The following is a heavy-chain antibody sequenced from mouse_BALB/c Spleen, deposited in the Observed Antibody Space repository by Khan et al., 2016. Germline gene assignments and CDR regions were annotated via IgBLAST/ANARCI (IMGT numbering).Heavy chain of an antibody. D-gene: IGHD1-3*01. V-gene: IGHV1-4*01. CDR1: GYTFTIYT. CDR2: INPSSGYT. J-gene: IGHJ2*01. CDR3: ARSRGMGDNYFFDY. Sequence: VQLQESGAELARPGASVKMSCKASGYTFTIYTMHWVKQRPGQGLEWIGYINPSSGYTNYNQKFKDKATLTADKSSSTAYMQLSSLTSEDSAVYYCARSRGMGDNYFFDYWGQGTTLTVSS.